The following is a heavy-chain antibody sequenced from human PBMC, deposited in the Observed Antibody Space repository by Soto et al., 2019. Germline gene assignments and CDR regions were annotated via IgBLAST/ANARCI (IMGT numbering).Heavy chain of an antibody. D-gene: IGHD1-26*01. CDR2: IWYDGSNK. CDR3: ARGQDIVGAAFDD. J-gene: IGHJ4*02. CDR1: GFTFSSYG. V-gene: IGHV3-33*01. Sequence: PGGSLRLSCAASGFTFSSYGMHWVRQAPGKGLEWVAVIWYDGSNKYYADSVKGRFTISRDNSKNTLYLQMNSLRAEDTAVYYCARGQDIVGAAFDDWGRGTLVTVSS.